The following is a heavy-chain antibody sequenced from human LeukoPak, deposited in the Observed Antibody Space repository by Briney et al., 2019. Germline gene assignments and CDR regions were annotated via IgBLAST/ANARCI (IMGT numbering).Heavy chain of an antibody. D-gene: IGHD3-10*01. Sequence: GGSLRLSCAASGFTFSSYGMSWVRQAPGKGLEWVSAISGSGGSTYYADSVKGRFTISRDNSKNTLYLQMNSLRAEDTAVYYCAKQEDIWFGELLPVDYWGRGTLVTVSS. V-gene: IGHV3-23*01. CDR3: AKQEDIWFGELLPVDY. CDR2: ISGSGGST. J-gene: IGHJ4*02. CDR1: GFTFSSYG.